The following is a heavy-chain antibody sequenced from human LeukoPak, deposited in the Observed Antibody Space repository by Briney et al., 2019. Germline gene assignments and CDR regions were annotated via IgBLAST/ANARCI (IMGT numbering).Heavy chain of an antibody. CDR3: AKSIFGSFDY. Sequence: PGGSLRLSCAASGFTFSSNAMNWVRQAPGKGLEWVSAISGSGGSTYYADSVKGRFTISRDNSKNTLYLQMNSLGAEDTAVYHCAKSIFGSFDYWGQGTLVTVSS. CDR2: ISGSGGST. J-gene: IGHJ4*02. V-gene: IGHV3-23*01. D-gene: IGHD3-3*01. CDR1: GFTFSSNA.